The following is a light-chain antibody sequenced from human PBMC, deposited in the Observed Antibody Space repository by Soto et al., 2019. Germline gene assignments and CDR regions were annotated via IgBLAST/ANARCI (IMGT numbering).Light chain of an antibody. V-gene: IGKV1-9*01. CDR3: QQYENLPT. CDR2: AAS. Sequence: IHLTQSASFLSASVGYRVTITCRASQGISNYLAWYQQKPGKAPNLLIYAASSLQSGVPSRFSGSGSGTEFTLTISSLRPDDFATYYCQQYENLPTFGQGTRLEIK. CDR1: QGISNY. J-gene: IGKJ5*01.